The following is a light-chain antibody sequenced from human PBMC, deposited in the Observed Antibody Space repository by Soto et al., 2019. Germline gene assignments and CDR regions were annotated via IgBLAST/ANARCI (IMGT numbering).Light chain of an antibody. CDR1: QTVSRN. J-gene: IGKJ3*01. CDR3: QQYGRA. CDR2: GAS. Sequence: EIVMTQSPATLSVSPGERATLSCRSSQTVSRNLAWYQQKPGQAPRLLFYGASTRATGIPARFSGSGSGTEFTLTISRLEPEDFAVYYCQQYGRAFGPGTKVDIK. V-gene: IGKV3-15*01.